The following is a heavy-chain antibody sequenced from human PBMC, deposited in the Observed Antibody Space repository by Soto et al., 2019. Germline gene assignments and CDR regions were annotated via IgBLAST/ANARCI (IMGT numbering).Heavy chain of an antibody. Sequence: WASVKVSCKASGYTFTGYYMHWVRQAPGQGLEWMGWINPNSGGTNYAQKFQGWVTMTRDASISTAYMELSRLRSDDTAVYYCARDLKGDSYAYYYYGMDVWGQGTTVTVSS. D-gene: IGHD5-18*01. CDR1: GYTFTGYY. CDR2: INPNSGGT. CDR3: ARDLKGDSYAYYYYGMDV. V-gene: IGHV1-2*04. J-gene: IGHJ6*02.